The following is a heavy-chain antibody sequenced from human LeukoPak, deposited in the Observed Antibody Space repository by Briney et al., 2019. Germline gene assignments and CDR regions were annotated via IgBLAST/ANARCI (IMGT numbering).Heavy chain of an antibody. D-gene: IGHD6-13*01. CDR1: GGSISSGSYY. J-gene: IGHJ3*02. Sequence: SETLSLTCTVSGGSISSGSYYWSWIRQPAGKGLEWIGRIYTSGSTNYNPSLKSRVTISVDTSKNQFSLKLSSVTAADTAVYYCASLTAGDAFDIWGQGTMVTVSS. CDR3: ASLTAGDAFDI. CDR2: IYTSGST. V-gene: IGHV4-61*02.